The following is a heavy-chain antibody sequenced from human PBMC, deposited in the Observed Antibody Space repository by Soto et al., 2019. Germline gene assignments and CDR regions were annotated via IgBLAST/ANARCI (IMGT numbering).Heavy chain of an antibody. CDR2: IIPVFGTE. J-gene: IGHJ6*02. CDR3: ARELGKYSTSHYYFYGMDV. Sequence: GASVKVSCKASGGSFSTYGISWVRQAPGQGLEWMGEIIPVFGTERYAQRFKGRVTITADRSTSTAYMELSSLRSEDTAVYYCARELGKYSTSHYYFYGMDVWGQGTTVTVSS. CDR1: GGSFSTYG. D-gene: IGHD6-6*01. V-gene: IGHV1-69*06.